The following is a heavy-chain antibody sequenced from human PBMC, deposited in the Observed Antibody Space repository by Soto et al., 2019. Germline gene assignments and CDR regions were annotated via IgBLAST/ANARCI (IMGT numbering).Heavy chain of an antibody. V-gene: IGHV4-39*01. Sequence: QLQLQESGPGLVKPSETLSLTCTVSGGSISSSSYYWGWIRQPPGKGLEWIGSIYYSGSTYYNPSLKSRVTXXVXTXXTQFSLKLSSVTAADTAVYYCARRLRGLESDAFDIWGQGTMVTVSS. CDR3: ARRLRGLESDAFDI. CDR1: GGSISSSSYY. D-gene: IGHD6-19*01. J-gene: IGHJ3*02. CDR2: IYYSGST.